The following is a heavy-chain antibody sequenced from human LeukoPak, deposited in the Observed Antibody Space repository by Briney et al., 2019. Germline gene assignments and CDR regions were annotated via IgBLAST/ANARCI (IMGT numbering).Heavy chain of an antibody. Sequence: GGSLRLSCAASGFTVSSNYMSWVRQAPGKGLEWVSVIYSGGSTYYADSVKGRFTISRDNSKNTLYLQMNSPRAEDTAVYYCARDLFGVVTSDDAFDIWGQGTMVTVSS. CDR1: GFTVSSNY. V-gene: IGHV3-53*01. D-gene: IGHD3-3*01. J-gene: IGHJ3*02. CDR3: ARDLFGVVTSDDAFDI. CDR2: IYSGGST.